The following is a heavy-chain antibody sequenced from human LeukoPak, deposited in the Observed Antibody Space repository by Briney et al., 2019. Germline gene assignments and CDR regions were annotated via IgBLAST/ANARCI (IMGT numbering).Heavy chain of an antibody. CDR3: ARDAESWFDP. J-gene: IGHJ5*02. CDR2: IRQDESER. CDR1: GFSFSSYW. V-gene: IGHV3-7*01. Sequence: GGSLRLSCEGSGFSFSSYWMTWVRQLPGKGPEWVANIRQDESERYFADSVKGRFTISRDNAKNSLYLQMNSLRAEDTAVYYCARDAESWFDPWGQGTLVTVSS.